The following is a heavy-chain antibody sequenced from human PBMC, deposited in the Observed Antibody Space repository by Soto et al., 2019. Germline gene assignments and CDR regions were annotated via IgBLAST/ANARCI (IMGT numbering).Heavy chain of an antibody. Sequence: PGGSLRLSCAASGFTFSSYAMHWVRQAPGKGLEWVAVISYDGSNKYYADSVKGRFTISRDNSKNTLYLQMNSLRAEDTAVYYCARGSTMVRGVILNYYYYYGMDVWGQGTTVTVSS. D-gene: IGHD3-10*01. CDR1: GFTFSSYA. CDR2: ISYDGSNK. CDR3: ARGSTMVRGVILNYYYYYGMDV. V-gene: IGHV3-30-3*01. J-gene: IGHJ6*02.